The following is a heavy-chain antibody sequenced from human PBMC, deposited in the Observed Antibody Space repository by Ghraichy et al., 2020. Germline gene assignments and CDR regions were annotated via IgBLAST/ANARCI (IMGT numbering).Heavy chain of an antibody. V-gene: IGHV4-28*01. Sequence: ESLNISCAVSGYSISTTNWWAWIRQTPGKGLEWIGYIYSSGSAHYNPALKSRVTMSVDTSKNQYSLQMTSVTSQDAAVYYCARKAWGSYARAFDLWGQGTKVTVSS. D-gene: IGHD3-16*01. CDR2: IYSSGSA. CDR3: ARKAWGSYARAFDL. CDR1: GYSISTTNW. J-gene: IGHJ3*01.